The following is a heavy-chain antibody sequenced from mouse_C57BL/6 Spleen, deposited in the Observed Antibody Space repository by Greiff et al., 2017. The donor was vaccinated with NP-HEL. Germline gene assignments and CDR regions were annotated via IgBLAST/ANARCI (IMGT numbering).Heavy chain of an antibody. J-gene: IGHJ1*03. CDR3: TRSYGSSYWYFDV. D-gene: IGHD1-1*01. CDR2: IDPETGGT. V-gene: IGHV1-15*01. Sequence: VQLQQSGAELVRPGASVTLSCKASGYTFTDYEMHWVKQTPVHGLEWIGAIDPETGGTAYNQKFKGKAILTADKSSSTAYMELRSLTSEDSAVYYGTRSYGSSYWYFDVWGTGTTVTVSS. CDR1: GYTFTDYE.